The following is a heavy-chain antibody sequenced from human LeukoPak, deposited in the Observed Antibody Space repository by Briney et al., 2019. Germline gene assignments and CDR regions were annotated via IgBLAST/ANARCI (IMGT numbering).Heavy chain of an antibody. CDR2: ISYDGSNK. Sequence: GGSLRLSCAASGFTFSSYAMHWVRQAPGKGLEWVAVISYDGSNKYYADSVKGRFTISRDNSKNTLYLQMNSLRAEDTAVYYCANGGKYCSSTSCYPAHWGQGTLVTVSS. CDR1: GFTFSSYA. CDR3: ANGGKYCSSTSCYPAH. J-gene: IGHJ4*02. D-gene: IGHD2-2*01. V-gene: IGHV3-30-3*01.